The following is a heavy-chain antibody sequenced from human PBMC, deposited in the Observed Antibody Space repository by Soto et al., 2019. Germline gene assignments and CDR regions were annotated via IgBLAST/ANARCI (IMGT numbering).Heavy chain of an antibody. J-gene: IGHJ6*02. CDR3: ARWGRWLQFAHYYYGMDV. V-gene: IGHV6-1*01. CDR1: GDSVSSHSAA. CDR2: TYYRSKWYN. D-gene: IGHD5-12*01. Sequence: SQNLSLTCAISGDSVSSHSAAWNWIRQSPSRGLEWLGRTYYRSKWYNDYAVSVKSRITINPDTSKNQFSLQLNSVTPEDTAVYYCARWGRWLQFAHYYYGMDVWGQGTTVTVSS.